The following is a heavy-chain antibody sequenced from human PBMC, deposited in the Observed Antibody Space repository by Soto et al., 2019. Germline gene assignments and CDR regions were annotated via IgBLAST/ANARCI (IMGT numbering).Heavy chain of an antibody. CDR3: AKVQRQVWEVVAAILRAFDI. V-gene: IGHV3-23*01. D-gene: IGHD2-15*01. Sequence: GGSLRLSCAASGFTFSSYAMSWVRQAPGKGLEWVSAINGSGGSTYYADSVKGRFTISRDNSKNTLYLQMNSLRAEDTAVYYCAKVQRQVWEVVAAILRAFDIWGQGTMVTVSS. CDR2: INGSGGST. CDR1: GFTFSSYA. J-gene: IGHJ3*02.